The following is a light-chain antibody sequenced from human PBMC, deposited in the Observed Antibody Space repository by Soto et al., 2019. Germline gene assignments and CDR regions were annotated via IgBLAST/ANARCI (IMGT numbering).Light chain of an antibody. CDR1: QSVSNY. CDR3: QQHKSRLT. J-gene: IGKJ4*01. V-gene: IGKV3-11*01. Sequence: PGERATLSCRASQSVSNYLAWYQQKPGQAPRLLIYDASNRAPGIPARFSGSGSGADFSLTISSLEPEDFAVYYCQQHKSRLTFGGGTKVEIK. CDR2: DAS.